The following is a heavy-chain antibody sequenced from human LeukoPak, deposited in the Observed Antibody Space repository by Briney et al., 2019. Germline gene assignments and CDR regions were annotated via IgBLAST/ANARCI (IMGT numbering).Heavy chain of an antibody. J-gene: IGHJ3*02. CDR2: IWSDGSNK. D-gene: IGHD6-13*01. CDR3: AREASSSWDDAFDI. CDR1: GFTFSSYG. Sequence: GRSLRLSCAVSGFTFSSYGMHWVRQAPGKGLEWVSSIWSDGSNKYYADSVKGRFTISRDNSRNTLSLQMNSLRAEDTAVYYCAREASSSWDDAFDIWGQGTMVTVSS. V-gene: IGHV3-33*01.